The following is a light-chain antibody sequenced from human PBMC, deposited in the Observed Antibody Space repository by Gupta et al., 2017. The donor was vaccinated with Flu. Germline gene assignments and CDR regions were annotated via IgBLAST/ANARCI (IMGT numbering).Light chain of an antibody. CDR3: QQYNTDSRT. Sequence: DIQVTQSPSTLFAFVGDRVTITCRASQSISTYLAWYQQKPGKAPNLLIYKASSLETGVPSRFSGWGSGTEFSLTISSLQPDDFATYYCQQYNTDSRTFGQGTIVEI. V-gene: IGKV1-5*03. J-gene: IGKJ1*01. CDR2: KAS. CDR1: QSISTY.